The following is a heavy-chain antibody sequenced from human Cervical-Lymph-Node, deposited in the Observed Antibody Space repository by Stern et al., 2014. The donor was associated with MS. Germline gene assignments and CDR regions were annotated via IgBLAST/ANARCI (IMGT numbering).Heavy chain of an antibody. CDR1: GFSLSSNGVG. V-gene: IGHV2-5*02. CDR3: AHTDYSSALQDAFDI. J-gene: IGHJ3*02. CDR2: LHWDDDK. D-gene: IGHD6-19*01. Sequence: ESGPTLVKPTQTLTLTCSFSGFSLSSNGVGVGWIRQPPGKALEWLALLHWDDDKRYSPSLKSRLTITKDTSKNQVVLTVTNMDPVDTATYYCAHTDYSSALQDAFDIWGQGTIVTVSS.